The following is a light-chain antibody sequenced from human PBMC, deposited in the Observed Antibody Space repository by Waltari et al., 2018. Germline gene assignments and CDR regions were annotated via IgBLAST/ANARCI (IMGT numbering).Light chain of an antibody. CDR3: GTWDNTLSAV. CDR1: ASNIGNSY. CDR2: GND. J-gene: IGLJ2*01. Sequence: SVLTQPPSVSAAPGQKVTIPCPGSASNIGNSYVSWYQQFPGAAPKVLIYGNDKRTTGIPDRFSGSKSGTSATLDITGLQTGDEADYYCGTWDNTLSAVFGGGTKVTVL. V-gene: IGLV1-51*02.